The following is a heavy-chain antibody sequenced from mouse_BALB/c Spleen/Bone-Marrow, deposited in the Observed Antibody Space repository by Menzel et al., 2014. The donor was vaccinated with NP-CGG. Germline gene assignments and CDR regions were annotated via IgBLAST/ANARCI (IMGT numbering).Heavy chain of an antibody. V-gene: IGHV3-6*02. J-gene: IGHJ3*01. Sequence: EVKLVESGPGLVKPSQSLSLTCSVTGYSITSGYYWNWIRQFPGNKLEWMGYISYDGSNNYNPSLKNRISITRDTSKNQFFLKLNSVTTEDTATYYCARGPQTAWFAYWGQGTLVTVSA. CDR1: GYSITSGYY. D-gene: IGHD3-1*01. CDR3: ARGPQTAWFAY. CDR2: ISYDGSN.